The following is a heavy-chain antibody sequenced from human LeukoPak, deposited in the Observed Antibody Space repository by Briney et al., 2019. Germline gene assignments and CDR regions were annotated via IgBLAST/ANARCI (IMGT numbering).Heavy chain of an antibody. CDR3: AKEYYYGSGSYLDY. CDR1: GFTFSRYW. D-gene: IGHD3-10*01. Sequence: PGGSLRLSCAASGFTFSRYWMTWVRQAPGKGLEWVSAISGSGGSTYYADSVKGRFTISRDNSKNTLYLQMNSLRAEDTAVYYCAKEYYYGSGSYLDYWGQGTLVTVSS. J-gene: IGHJ4*02. CDR2: ISGSGGST. V-gene: IGHV3-23*01.